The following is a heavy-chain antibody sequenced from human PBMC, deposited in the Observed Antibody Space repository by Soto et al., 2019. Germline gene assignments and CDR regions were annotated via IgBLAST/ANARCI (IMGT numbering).Heavy chain of an antibody. D-gene: IGHD1-26*01. CDR1: GGTFSSYA. CDR3: ARGGSYGGQYYYYGMDV. J-gene: IGHJ6*02. Sequence: QVQLVQSGAEVKKPGSSVKVSCKASGGTFSSYAISWVRQAPGQGLEWMGGIIPIFGTANYAQKFQGRVTITADESTSTAYMELSRLRSEDTAVYYCARGGSYGGQYYYYGMDVWGQVTTVTVSS. CDR2: IIPIFGTA. V-gene: IGHV1-69*01.